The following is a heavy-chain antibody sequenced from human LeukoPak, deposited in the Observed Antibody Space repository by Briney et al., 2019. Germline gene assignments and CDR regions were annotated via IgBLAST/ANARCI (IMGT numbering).Heavy chain of an antibody. CDR3: ARTYYDFWSGWTNYYYYYMDV. CDR1: GFTFSSYS. D-gene: IGHD3-3*01. Sequence: GGSLRLSCAASGFTFSSYSMNWVRQAPGKGLEWVSSISSSSYIYYADSVKGRFTISRDNAKNSLYLQMNSLRAEDTAVYYCARTYYDFWSGWTNYYYYYMDVWGKGTTVTVSS. J-gene: IGHJ6*03. CDR2: ISSSSYI. V-gene: IGHV3-21*01.